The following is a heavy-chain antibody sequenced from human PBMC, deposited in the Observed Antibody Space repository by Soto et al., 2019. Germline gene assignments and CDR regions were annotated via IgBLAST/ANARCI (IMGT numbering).Heavy chain of an antibody. CDR3: ARRYCSGDSCYYYGMGV. Sequence: QVQLVQSGAEVKKPGSSVKVSCKASGGTFSSYAISWVRQAPGQGLEWMGGIIPIFGTANYAQKFQGRVTITADESTSRAYMELGSLRSEDTAVYYCARRYCSGDSCYYYGMGVWCQGTTVTVSS. CDR1: GGTFSSYA. V-gene: IGHV1-69*12. J-gene: IGHJ6*02. D-gene: IGHD2-15*01. CDR2: IIPIFGTA.